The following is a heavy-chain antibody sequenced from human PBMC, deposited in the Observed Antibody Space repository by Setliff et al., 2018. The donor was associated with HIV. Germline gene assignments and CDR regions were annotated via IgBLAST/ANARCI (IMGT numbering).Heavy chain of an antibody. V-gene: IGHV3-66*02. D-gene: IGHD3-10*01. CDR2: IYSGGST. Sequence: PGGSLRLSCAASGFTVSTYYMSWVRQAPGKGLEWVSTIYSGGSTYHADSVKGRFTLSRDTSKNTLFLQMNSLRPEDAAVYYCARREIWGHIYGSGAFNIWGQGTVVTVS. CDR3: ARREIWGHIYGSGAFNI. J-gene: IGHJ3*02. CDR1: GFTVSTYY.